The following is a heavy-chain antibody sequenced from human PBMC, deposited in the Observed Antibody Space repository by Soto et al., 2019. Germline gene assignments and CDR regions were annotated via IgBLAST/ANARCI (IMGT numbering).Heavy chain of an antibody. CDR2: IDGAGHII. D-gene: IGHD2-15*01. V-gene: IGHV3-74*03. CDR1: GFHMSSYW. J-gene: IGHJ4*02. CDR3: VREDCGGGLCKRFDY. Sequence: EVHVEESGGGLVQPGGSLRLSCAASGFHMSSYWMHWARQAPGKGLVWVSSIDGAGHIIMNADSVKGRFTVSTDNAKNTLYLQMTSLRTEDTAVYYCVREDCGGGLCKRFDYWGKGTPVTVSS.